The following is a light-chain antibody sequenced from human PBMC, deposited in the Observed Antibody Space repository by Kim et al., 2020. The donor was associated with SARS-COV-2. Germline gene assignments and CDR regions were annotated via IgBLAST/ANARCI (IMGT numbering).Light chain of an antibody. CDR1: EIVTASS. CDR3: QHCGSSLWT. V-gene: IGKV3-20*01. Sequence: SPGETATLSCRASEIVTASSVAWYQQKPGQAPRLLIYAASSRATGVPDRISGSGFGTDFTLTISRLEPEDFAVYYCQHCGSSLWTFGQGTKVDI. J-gene: IGKJ1*01. CDR2: AAS.